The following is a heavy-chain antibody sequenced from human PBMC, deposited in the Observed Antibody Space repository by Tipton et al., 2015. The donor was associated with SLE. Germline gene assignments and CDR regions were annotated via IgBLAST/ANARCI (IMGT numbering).Heavy chain of an antibody. CDR1: GFTFSTSW. J-gene: IGHJ4*02. Sequence: SLRLSCAASGFTFSTSWMDWVRQAPGKGLERVANIKGDGSEKYYVDSVKGRFTISRDNARNSLYLQMNSLRDEDTAVYYCSMSLDYWGQGILITVSS. V-gene: IGHV3-7*01. CDR2: IKGDGSEK. CDR3: SMSLDY.